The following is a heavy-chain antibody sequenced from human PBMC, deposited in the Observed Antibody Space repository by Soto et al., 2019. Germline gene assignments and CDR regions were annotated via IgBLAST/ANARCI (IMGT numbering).Heavy chain of an antibody. CDR3: VRDDQCAFDV. CDR2: ISVGGGSI. CDR1: GFTFSRYA. Sequence: EVQLVESGGGLVQPRRSLRISCAASGFTFSRYAMNWVRQAPGKGLEWVSYISVGGGSIFYSDSVKGRFTISRDDAQNSVYLQMNSLRDEDTALYFCVRDDQCAFDVWGQGTMVIVSS. J-gene: IGHJ3*01. D-gene: IGHD6-19*01. V-gene: IGHV3-48*02.